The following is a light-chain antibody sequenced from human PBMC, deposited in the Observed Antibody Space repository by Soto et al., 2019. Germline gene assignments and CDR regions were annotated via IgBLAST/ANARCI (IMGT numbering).Light chain of an antibody. CDR3: QHYDRAPMWT. CDR1: QSVGDTY. V-gene: IGKV3-20*01. Sequence: ELVLTQSTGTLSLSPGQRATRSSMAIQSVGDTYLAWYQQKPGQAPRLLMYSTSIRATGIPDRFSGSGSGTDFTLTISRLEPEDFAVYYCQHYDRAPMWTFGQGTKVDIK. J-gene: IGKJ1*01. CDR2: STS.